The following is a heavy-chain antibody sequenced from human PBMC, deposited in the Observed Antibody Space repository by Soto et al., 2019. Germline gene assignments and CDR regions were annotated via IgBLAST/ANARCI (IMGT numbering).Heavy chain of an antibody. CDR2: TFYSAST. J-gene: IGHJ3*02. V-gene: IGHV4-31*01. D-gene: IGHD1-1*01. Sequence: SETLSLTCTASGVSSSSAGYYWSWIRHHPGKGLEWIGTTFYSASTYYNPSLKSATSISVDTSKNQFSLNLSSVTAEDTAVYYCAKDLLGNWNDFWIWGQGTMVTVSS. CDR3: AKDLLGNWNDFWI. CDR1: GVSSSSAGYY.